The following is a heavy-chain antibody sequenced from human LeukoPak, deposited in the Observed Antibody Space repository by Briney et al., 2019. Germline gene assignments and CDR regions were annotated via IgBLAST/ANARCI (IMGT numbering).Heavy chain of an antibody. CDR2: IYTSGST. J-gene: IGHJ5*02. V-gene: IGHV4-4*07. CDR3: AREVYSGPYNWFDP. CDR1: GGSISSYY. Sequence: PSETLSLTCTVSGGSISSYYWSWIRQPAGKGLEWIGRIYTSGSTNYNPSLKSRVTISVDTSKNQFSLKLSSVTAADTAVYYCAREVYSGPYNWFDPWGQGTLVTVSS. D-gene: IGHD4-11*01.